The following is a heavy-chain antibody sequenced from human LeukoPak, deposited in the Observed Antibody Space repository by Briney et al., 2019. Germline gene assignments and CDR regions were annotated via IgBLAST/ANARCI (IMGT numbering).Heavy chain of an antibody. CDR2: ISYDGSNK. Sequence: PGRSLRLSCAASGFTFSSYAMHWVRQAPGKGLEWVADISYDGSNKYYADSVKGRLTISRDNSKSTLYLQMNSLRAEDTATYYRARSPYYDILAGFYYYFDYWGQGTLVTVSS. CDR3: ARSPYYDILAGFYYYFDY. D-gene: IGHD3-9*01. J-gene: IGHJ4*02. CDR1: GFTFSSYA. V-gene: IGHV3-30-3*01.